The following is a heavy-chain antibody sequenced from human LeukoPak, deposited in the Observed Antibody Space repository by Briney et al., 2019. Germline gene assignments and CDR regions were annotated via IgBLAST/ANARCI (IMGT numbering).Heavy chain of an antibody. V-gene: IGHV3-23*01. Sequence: GGSLRLSCQASGFTFSDYAMSWVRQAPGKGLEWVSSINPDGGSFFADSVRGRFTISRDNSKDTLYLQMNSLTAEDTAVYYCATGSTPGNGYYFDYWGQGALVTVSS. J-gene: IGHJ4*02. D-gene: IGHD3-10*01. CDR3: ATGSTPGNGYYFDY. CDR2: INPDGGS. CDR1: GFTFSDYA.